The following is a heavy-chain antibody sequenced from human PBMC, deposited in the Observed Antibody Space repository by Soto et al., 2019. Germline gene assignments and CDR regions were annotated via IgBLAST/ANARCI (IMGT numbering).Heavy chain of an antibody. D-gene: IGHD1-1*01. V-gene: IGHV3-30-3*01. CDR3: ASPRLSSDGTTPIDY. Sequence: QVQLVESGGGVVQPGRSLRLSCAASGFTFSSYAMYWVRQAPGKGLEWVAAIPYAGSNKYYADSVKGRFTISRDNSKNTVYLQMNSLRPEDTAVYYCASPRLSSDGTTPIDYWGQGTLVIVSS. CDR2: IPYAGSNK. CDR1: GFTFSSYA. J-gene: IGHJ4*02.